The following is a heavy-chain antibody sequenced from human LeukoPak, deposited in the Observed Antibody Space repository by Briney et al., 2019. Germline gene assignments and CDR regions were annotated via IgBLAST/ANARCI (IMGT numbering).Heavy chain of an antibody. D-gene: IGHD2-15*01. J-gene: IGHJ3*02. CDR2: VSSGSSTI. CDR1: GFTFSDYY. V-gene: IGHV3-11*01. CDR3: ARHRSGGSQDDAFDI. Sequence: GGSLRLSCAASGFTFSDYYMSWIRQAPGKALEWVSYVSSGSSTIYYADSVKGRFTVSRDNGKRSLYLHMNSLRAEDTAMYYCARHRSGGSQDDAFDIWGQGTMVTVSS.